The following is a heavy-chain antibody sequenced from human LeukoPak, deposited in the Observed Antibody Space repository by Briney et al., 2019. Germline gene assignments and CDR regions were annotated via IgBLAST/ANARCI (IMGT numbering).Heavy chain of an antibody. Sequence: GGSLRLSCAASGFSFNNYWMSWVRQAPGKGLEWVANINQAGSDKYYLDSVKGRFTISRDNAKNPLYLQMNSLRAEDTAVYYCARGMIRGVMDDYWGQGTLVTVSS. V-gene: IGHV3-7*05. CDR3: ARGMIRGVMDDY. CDR1: GFSFNNYW. CDR2: INQAGSDK. D-gene: IGHD3-10*01. J-gene: IGHJ4*02.